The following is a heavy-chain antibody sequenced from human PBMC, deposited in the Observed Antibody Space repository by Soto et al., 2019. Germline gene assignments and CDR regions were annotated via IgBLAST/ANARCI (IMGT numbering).Heavy chain of an antibody. V-gene: IGHV1-18*01. J-gene: IGHJ4*02. Sequence: ASVKVSCKTSGYTFTAYGLAWLRQAPGQGPEWMGWVSTNDDRTNYAQKFRGRVTMTTDRSTTTTYMELRSLRADDTAVYYCTRELNTESSAYYSFAYWGQGTLVTVSS. CDR2: VSTNDDRT. CDR1: GYTFTAYG. CDR3: TRELNTESSAYYSFAY. D-gene: IGHD3-22*01.